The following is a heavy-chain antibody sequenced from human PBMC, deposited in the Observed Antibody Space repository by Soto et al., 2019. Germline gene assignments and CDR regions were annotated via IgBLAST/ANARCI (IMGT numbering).Heavy chain of an antibody. J-gene: IGHJ4*01. D-gene: IGHD3-22*01. V-gene: IGHV4-31*03. CDR3: ARYPQYTDTCGYYVSPVIFGY. Sequence: QVQLQESGPGLVKPSQTLSLTCTVSGGSISSGGYYWNWIRQHPGKGLEWIGYSYYSGNTSYTPSIRSCFTNSADTSKNQLSLGLRAATAADTAVYYSARYPQYTDTCGYYVSPVIFGYSGHGILVT. CDR1: GGSISSGGYY. CDR2: SYYSGNT.